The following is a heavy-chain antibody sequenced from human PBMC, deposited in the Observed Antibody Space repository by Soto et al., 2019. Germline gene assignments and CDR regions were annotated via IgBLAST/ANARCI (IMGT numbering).Heavy chain of an antibody. CDR1: GGTFSSYA. Sequence: SVKVSCKASGGTFSSYAISWVRQAPGQGLEWMGGTIPIFGTANYAQKFQGRVTITADESTSTAYMELSSLRSEDTAVYYCARSADIVVVVAATRFYYGMDVWGQGTTVTVSS. CDR3: ARSADIVVVVAATRFYYGMDV. D-gene: IGHD2-15*01. V-gene: IGHV1-69*13. CDR2: TIPIFGTA. J-gene: IGHJ6*02.